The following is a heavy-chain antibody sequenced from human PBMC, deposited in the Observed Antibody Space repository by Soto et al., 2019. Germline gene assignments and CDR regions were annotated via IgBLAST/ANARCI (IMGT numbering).Heavy chain of an antibody. CDR2: IYYTGAT. Sequence: SETLSLTCTVSGASIGGYYWSWFRQPPGKGLEWVAYIYYTGATVYNPSLKSRVSISIDMSKNLFSLKLTSVTAADTAVYYGAXYAAISWLDSYQYGPDVWGQGTTVTVSS. D-gene: IGHD3-10*01. J-gene: IGHJ6*02. CDR1: GASIGGYY. CDR3: AXYAAISWLDSYQYGPDV. V-gene: IGHV4-59*01.